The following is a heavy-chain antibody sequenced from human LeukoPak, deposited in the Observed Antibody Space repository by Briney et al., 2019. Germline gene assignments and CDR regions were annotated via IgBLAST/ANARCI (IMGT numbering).Heavy chain of an antibody. J-gene: IGHJ6*03. D-gene: IGHD3-10*01. CDR3: ARDSHYYGSGSYYVRGYYYYMDV. CDR1: GGSFSGYY. Sequence: SETLSLTCAVYGGSFSGYYWSWIRQPPGKGLEWIGEINHSGSTKYNPSLKSRVTISVDTPKNQCSLKLSSVTAPDTAVYYCARDSHYYGSGSYYVRGYYYYMDVWGKGTTVTISS. CDR2: INHSGST. V-gene: IGHV4-34*01.